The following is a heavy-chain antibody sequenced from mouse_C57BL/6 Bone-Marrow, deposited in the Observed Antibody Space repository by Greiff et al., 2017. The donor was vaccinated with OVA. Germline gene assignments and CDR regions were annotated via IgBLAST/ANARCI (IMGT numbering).Heavy chain of an antibody. J-gene: IGHJ4*01. Sequence: QVQLQQPGAELVKPGASVTLSCKASGYTFTSYWMHWVTQRPGHGLEWIGMIHPNSGSTNYNEKFKSKATLTVDKSSSTAYMQLSSLTSAASAGYYCARCYYEAMDYWGQGTSVTVSS. CDR2: IHPNSGST. CDR1: GYTFTSYW. V-gene: IGHV1-64*01. CDR3: ARCYYEAMDY. D-gene: IGHD1-1*01.